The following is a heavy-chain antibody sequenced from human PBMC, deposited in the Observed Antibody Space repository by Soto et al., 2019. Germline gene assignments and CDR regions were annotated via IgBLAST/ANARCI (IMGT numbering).Heavy chain of an antibody. CDR3: VKSGDNYNLLDY. Sequence: PGGSLRLSCAASGFTLSDHDMSWIRQAPGKGLEWIGYSSNSGSFTRYADSVKGRFSISRDNAKSSLYLQISSLRGDGTATYDCVKSGDNYNLLDYWGQGTPVTVSS. CDR2: SSNSGSFT. CDR1: GFTLSDHD. D-gene: IGHD1-1*01. J-gene: IGHJ4*02. V-gene: IGHV3-11*06.